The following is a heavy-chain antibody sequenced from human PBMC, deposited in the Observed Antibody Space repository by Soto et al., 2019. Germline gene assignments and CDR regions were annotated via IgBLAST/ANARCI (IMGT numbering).Heavy chain of an antibody. V-gene: IGHV1-2*02. CDR1: GYTFIGHY. CDR3: ATGDSWQSYFDY. D-gene: IGHD6-13*01. Sequence: DSVKVSCKASGYTFIGHYMHWVRQAPGQGLEWMGWINPNSGATNYAQTFQGRVTMTRDTSISTGYMELSSLRSDDTAVYYCATGDSWQSYFDYWGQGTLVTVYS. J-gene: IGHJ4*01. CDR2: INPNSGAT.